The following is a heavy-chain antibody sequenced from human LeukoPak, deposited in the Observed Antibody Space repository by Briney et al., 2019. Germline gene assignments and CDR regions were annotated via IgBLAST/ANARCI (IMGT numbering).Heavy chain of an antibody. V-gene: IGHV4-38-2*02. CDR3: ARGYSSSWYFNWFDP. D-gene: IGHD6-13*01. Sequence: PSETLSLTCTVSGYSISSGYYWDWIRQPPGKGLEWIGSIYHSGSTYYNPSLKSRVTISVDTSKNQFSLKLSSVTAADTAVYYCARGYSSSWYFNWFDPWGREPWSPSPQ. CDR2: IYHSGST. J-gene: IGHJ5*02. CDR1: GYSISSGYY.